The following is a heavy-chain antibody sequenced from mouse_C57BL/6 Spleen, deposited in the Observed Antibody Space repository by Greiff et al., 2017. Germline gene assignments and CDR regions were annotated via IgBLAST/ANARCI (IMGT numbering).Heavy chain of an antibody. CDR3: SRGGYYGSSYGYFDV. CDR2: FHPYNDDT. V-gene: IGHV1-47*01. CDR1: GYTFTTYP. Sequence: VQLQQSGAELVKPGASVKMSCKASGYTFTTYPIEWMKQNHGKSLEWIGNFHPYNDDTKYNEKFKGKATLTVEKSSSTVYLELRRLTSDDSAVYYCSRGGYYGSSYGYFDVWGTGTTVTVSS. J-gene: IGHJ1*03. D-gene: IGHD1-1*01.